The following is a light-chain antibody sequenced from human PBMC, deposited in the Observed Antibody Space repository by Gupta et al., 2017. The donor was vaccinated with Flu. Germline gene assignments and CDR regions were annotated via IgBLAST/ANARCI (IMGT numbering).Light chain of an antibody. CDR2: RTS. Sequence: DIQMTQSPSTLSASVGDSVTITCRASQSLPDALAWDQQKPGRPPKLLIYRTSVLESGVPSRFSGSGEDKDFTLTSSGRQYDDCAVYHGQQIHSQGTFGQGTTVDIK. V-gene: IGKV1-5*03. CDR3: QQIHSQGT. J-gene: IGKJ1*01. CDR1: QSLPDA.